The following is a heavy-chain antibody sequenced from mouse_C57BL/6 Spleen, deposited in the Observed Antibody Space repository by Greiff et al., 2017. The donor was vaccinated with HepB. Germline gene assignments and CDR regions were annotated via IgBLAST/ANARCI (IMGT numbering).Heavy chain of an antibody. J-gene: IGHJ2*01. V-gene: IGHV1-54*01. Sequence: QVQLQQSGAELVRPGTSVKVSCKASGYAFTNYLIEWVKQRPGQGLEWIGVINPGSGGTNYNEKFKGKATLTADKSSSTAYMQLSSLTSEDSAVYFCARRFYAKYDYWGQGTTLTVSS. CDR1: GYAFTNYL. CDR3: ARRFYAKYDY. D-gene: IGHD1-1*01. CDR2: INPGSGGT.